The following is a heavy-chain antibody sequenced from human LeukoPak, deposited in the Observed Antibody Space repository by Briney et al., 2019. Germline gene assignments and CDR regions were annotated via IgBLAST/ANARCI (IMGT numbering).Heavy chain of an antibody. Sequence: PSETLSLTCAVYGGSFSGYYWSWIRQPPGKGLEWIGEINHSGSTNYNPSLKSRVTISVDTSKNQLSLKLSSVTAADTAVYYCAREQFGRSSSYHYYYYMDVWGKGTTVTVSS. CDR1: GGSFSGYY. CDR2: INHSGST. V-gene: IGHV4-34*01. CDR3: AREQFGRSSSYHYYYYMDV. D-gene: IGHD6-6*01. J-gene: IGHJ6*03.